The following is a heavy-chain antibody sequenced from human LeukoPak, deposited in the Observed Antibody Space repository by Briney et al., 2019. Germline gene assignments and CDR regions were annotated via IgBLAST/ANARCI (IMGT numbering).Heavy chain of an antibody. CDR3: AKDLFLSYCSSTSCFKGAFDI. J-gene: IGHJ3*02. V-gene: IGHV3-23*01. D-gene: IGHD2-2*01. CDR2: ISGSGGST. CDR1: GFTFSSYA. Sequence: GGSLRLSCAASGFTFSSYAMSWVRQAPGKGLEWVSAISGSGGSTYYADSVKGRFTISRDNSKNTLYLQMNSLRAEDTAVYYCAKDLFLSYCSSTSCFKGAFDIWGQGTMVTVSS.